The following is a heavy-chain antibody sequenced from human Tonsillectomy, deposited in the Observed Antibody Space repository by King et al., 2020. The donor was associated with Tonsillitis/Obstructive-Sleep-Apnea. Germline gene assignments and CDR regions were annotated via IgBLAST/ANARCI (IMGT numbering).Heavy chain of an antibody. J-gene: IGHJ5*02. CDR1: GFSLTTSGVG. CDR2: IYWDDDK. Sequence: ITLKESGPTLVKPPQTLTPTCTFSGFSLTTSGVGVGWIRQPPGKALEWLALIYWDDDKRYSPSLKSRLTITKDTSKNQVVLTMTNMDPVDTATYYCAHPKTYSSGYYYDPWGQGILVTVSS. CDR3: AHPKTYSSGYYYDP. D-gene: IGHD3-22*01. V-gene: IGHV2-5*02.